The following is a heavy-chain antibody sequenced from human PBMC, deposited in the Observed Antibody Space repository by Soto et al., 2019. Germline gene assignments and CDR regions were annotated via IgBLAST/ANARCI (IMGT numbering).Heavy chain of an antibody. CDR3: VRDLTSDYYDSRGYYYY. CDR1: GDSVSSNSAA. D-gene: IGHD3-22*01. CDR2: TYYRSKWYN. Sequence: HSQALSLTCAISGDSVSSNSAAWHWIRQSPSRGLEWLGRTYYRSKWYNDYAVSVKSRITINPDTSKNQFSLQLNSVTPEDTAVYSCVRDLTSDYYDSRGYYYYWGQGCLATVSS. J-gene: IGHJ4*02. V-gene: IGHV6-1*01.